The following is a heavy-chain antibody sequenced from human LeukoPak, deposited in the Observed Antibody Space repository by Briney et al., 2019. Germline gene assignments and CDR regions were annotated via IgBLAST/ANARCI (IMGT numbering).Heavy chain of an antibody. CDR1: GFTFSSYW. V-gene: IGHV3-23*01. CDR2: ISGSGGST. CDR3: AKDRPIDYYDSSGYGVKDV. J-gene: IGHJ6*02. D-gene: IGHD3-22*01. Sequence: PGGSLRLSCAASGFTFSSYWMSWVRQAPGKGLEWVSAISGSGGSTYYADSVKGRFTISRDNSKNTLYLQMNSLRAEDTAVYYCAKDRPIDYYDSSGYGVKDVWGQGTTVTVSS.